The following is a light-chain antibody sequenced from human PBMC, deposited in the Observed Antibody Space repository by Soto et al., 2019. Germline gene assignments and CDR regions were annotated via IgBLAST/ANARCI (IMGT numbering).Light chain of an antibody. V-gene: IGKV1-5*03. CDR3: QQYNSYPYT. CDR2: RAS. Sequence: DIQMTQSPSILSASVGDRVTITRRASQSISSWLAWYQQKPGKAPKLLIYRASTLESGVPSRCSGSGSGTEFTLTISSLQANDFATYYCQQYNSYPYTFGQGTKLEIK. CDR1: QSISSW. J-gene: IGKJ2*01.